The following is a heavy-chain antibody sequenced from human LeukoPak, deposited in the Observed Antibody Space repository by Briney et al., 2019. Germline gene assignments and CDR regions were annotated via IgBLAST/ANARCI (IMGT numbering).Heavy chain of an antibody. J-gene: IGHJ4*02. CDR3: ARAYSAYDSFDY. V-gene: IGHV4-59*01. CDR2: FSYTGST. CDR1: GGSISSYS. Sequence: SETLSLACTVSGGSISSYSWGWIRQPPGKGLEWIGYFSYTGSTNYNPSLRSRVTISLDTSKNQFFLKVSSVTAADTAVYYCARAYSAYDSFDYWGQGTLVTVSS. D-gene: IGHD5-12*01.